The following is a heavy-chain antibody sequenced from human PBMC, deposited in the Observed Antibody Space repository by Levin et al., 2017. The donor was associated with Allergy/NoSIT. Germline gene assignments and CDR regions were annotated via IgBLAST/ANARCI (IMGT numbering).Heavy chain of an antibody. CDR3: ARDIGDLLQVVAATEGRFDI. V-gene: IGHV3-33*01. CDR1: GFTFRSYG. Sequence: QSGGSLRLSCEASGFTFRSYGMHWVRQAPGKGLEWVAVTWYDGTEKYYAESVKGRFTISRDNSKNALYLHMNNLRVDDTATYYCARDIGDLLQVVAATEGRFDIWGQGTTVTVSS. D-gene: IGHD2-15*01. CDR2: TWYDGTEK. J-gene: IGHJ4*02.